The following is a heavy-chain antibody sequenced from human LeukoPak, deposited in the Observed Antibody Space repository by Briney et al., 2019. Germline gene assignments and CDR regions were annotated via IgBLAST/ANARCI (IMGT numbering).Heavy chain of an antibody. CDR1: GFTFNDYY. Sequence: GGSLRLSCAASGFTFNDYYMSWIRQAPGKGLEWISYISSRAGTIYYADSVKGRFTISRDNAKSSLYLQMNSLRAEDTAVYYCAKDNWNYFDYWGQGTLVTVSS. CDR3: AKDNWNYFDY. CDR2: ISSRAGTI. V-gene: IGHV3-11*04. J-gene: IGHJ4*02. D-gene: IGHD1-20*01.